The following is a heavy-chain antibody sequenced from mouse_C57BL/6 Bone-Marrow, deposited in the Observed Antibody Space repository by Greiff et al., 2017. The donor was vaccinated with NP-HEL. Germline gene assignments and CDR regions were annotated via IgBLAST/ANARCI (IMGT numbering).Heavy chain of an antibody. Sequence: VQLQQPGAELVRPGSSVKLSCKASGYTFTSYWMDWVKQRPGQGLEWIGNIYPSDSETHYNQKFKDKATLTVDKSSSTAYMQLSSLTSEDSAVYYCAREGYAYFDYWGQGTTLTVSS. D-gene: IGHD2-10*02. CDR1: GYTFTSYW. J-gene: IGHJ2*01. CDR2: IYPSDSET. CDR3: AREGYAYFDY. V-gene: IGHV1-61*01.